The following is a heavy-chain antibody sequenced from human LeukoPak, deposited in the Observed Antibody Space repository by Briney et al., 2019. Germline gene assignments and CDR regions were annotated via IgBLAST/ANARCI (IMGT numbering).Heavy chain of an antibody. D-gene: IGHD5-18*01. J-gene: IGHJ4*02. V-gene: IGHV1-46*01. CDR3: ARESHLDTAMYY. Sequence: ASVKVSCKASGYTFTSYDINWVRQAPGQGLEWMGIINPSGGSTSYAQKFQGRVTMTRDTSTSTVYMELSSLRSEDTAVYYCARESHLDTAMYYWGQGTLVTVSS. CDR1: GYTFTSYD. CDR2: INPSGGST.